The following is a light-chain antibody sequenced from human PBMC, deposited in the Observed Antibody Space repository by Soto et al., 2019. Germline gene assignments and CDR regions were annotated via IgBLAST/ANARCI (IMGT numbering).Light chain of an antibody. CDR2: DDD. CDR3: AAWDDSLDDPII. J-gene: IGLJ2*01. CDR1: SANIGEKT. V-gene: IGLV1-44*01. Sequence: QSVLSQPPSASGTPGQRVTISCSGGSANIGEKTVSWYQQFPGTAPTLLIYDDDLRPSGVPDRFSGSKSGTSVSLAISGLRSDDEATYYCAAWDDSLDDPIIFGGGTKLTVL.